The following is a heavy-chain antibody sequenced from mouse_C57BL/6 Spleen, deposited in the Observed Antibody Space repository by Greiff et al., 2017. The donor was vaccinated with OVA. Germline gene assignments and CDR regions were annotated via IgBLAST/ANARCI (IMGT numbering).Heavy chain of an antibody. Sequence: VQLQQSGAELVRPGTSVKVSCKASGYAFTNYLIEWVKQRPGQGLEWIGVINPGSGGTNYNEKFKGKATLTADKSSSTAYMQLSSLTSEDSAVYFCARAEQLRLRTLGYWGQGTTLTVSS. V-gene: IGHV1-54*01. CDR1: GYAFTNYL. CDR2: INPGSGGT. D-gene: IGHD3-2*02. J-gene: IGHJ2*01. CDR3: ARAEQLRLRTLGY.